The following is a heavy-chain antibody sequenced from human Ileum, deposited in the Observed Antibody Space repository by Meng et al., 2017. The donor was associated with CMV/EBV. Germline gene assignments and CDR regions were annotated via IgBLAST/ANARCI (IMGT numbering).Heavy chain of an antibody. D-gene: IGHD1-26*01. CDR3: ARGLGYSRSTIYYYYTMDV. V-gene: IGHV3-48*03. CDR1: GFSFSTSE. CDR2: IRSAGHTI. J-gene: IGHJ6*01. Sequence: GESLKISCAASGFSFSTSEMNWVRQAPGKGLEWVSYIRSAGHTINYADSVKGRFTISKDNAKNSLYLQMNSLRAEDTAVYYCARGLGYSRSTIYYYYTMDVWGQGTTVTCCS.